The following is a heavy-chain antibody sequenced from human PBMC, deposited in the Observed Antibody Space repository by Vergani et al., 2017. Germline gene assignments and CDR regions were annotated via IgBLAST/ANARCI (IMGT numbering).Heavy chain of an antibody. Sequence: EVQLVESGGGLVQPGGSLRLSCAASGFTFSSYSMNWVRQAPGKGLEWVSYISSSSSTIYYADSVKGRFTISRDNAKNSLYLQMNSLRAEDTAVYYCAKLAWDIVVVPAGDNYYYYGMDVWGQGTTVTVSS. CDR3: AKLAWDIVVVPAGDNYYYYGMDV. J-gene: IGHJ6*02. CDR1: GFTFSSYS. CDR2: ISSSSSTI. V-gene: IGHV3-48*01. D-gene: IGHD2-2*01.